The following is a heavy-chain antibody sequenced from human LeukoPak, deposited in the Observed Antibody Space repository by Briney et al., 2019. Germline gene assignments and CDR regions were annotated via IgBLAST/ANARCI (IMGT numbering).Heavy chain of an antibody. V-gene: IGHV6-1*01. J-gene: IGHJ3*02. CDR3: ARDLSMRFGGVIGTTSDAFDI. CDR2: TYYRSKWYN. Sequence: SQTLSLTCVISGDSVSSNSAAWNWIRQSPSRGLEWLGRTYYRSKWYNDYAVSVKSRITINPDTSKNQFSLQLNSVTPEDTAVYYCARDLSMRFGGVIGTTSDAFDIWGQGTMVTVSS. D-gene: IGHD3-16*01. CDR1: GDSVSSNSAA.